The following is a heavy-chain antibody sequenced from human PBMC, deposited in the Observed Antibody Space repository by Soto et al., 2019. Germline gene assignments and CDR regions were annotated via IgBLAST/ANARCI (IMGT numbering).Heavy chain of an antibody. J-gene: IGHJ4*02. CDR2: IYYSGST. Sequence: SETLSLTCTASGGSISSSSYHWGWIRQPPGKGLEWIGSIYYSGSTYYNPSLKSRVTISVDTSKNQFSLKLSSVTAADTAVYYCASAAAAPDFDYWGQGTLVTVSS. CDR1: GGSISSSSYH. V-gene: IGHV4-39*01. D-gene: IGHD6-13*01. CDR3: ASAAAAPDFDY.